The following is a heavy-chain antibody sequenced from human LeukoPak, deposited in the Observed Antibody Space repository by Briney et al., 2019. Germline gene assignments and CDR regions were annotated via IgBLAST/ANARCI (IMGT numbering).Heavy chain of an antibody. Sequence: SQTLSLTCTVSGGSFSSGGYYWIWIRQHPGKGLEWIGYIYQSGSTYYNPSLKSRVTISVDTSKNQFSLKLSSVTAADTAVYYRARGFRGTADYWGQGTLVTVSS. D-gene: IGHD1-1*01. CDR2: IYQSGST. CDR1: GGSFSSGGYY. CDR3: ARGFRGTADY. V-gene: IGHV4-31*03. J-gene: IGHJ4*02.